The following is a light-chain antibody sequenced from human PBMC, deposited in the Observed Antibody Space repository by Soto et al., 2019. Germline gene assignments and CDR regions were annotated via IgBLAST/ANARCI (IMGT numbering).Light chain of an antibody. V-gene: IGKV3-20*01. CDR1: QSVSSSY. CDR2: GAS. Sequence: EIVLTQSPGTLSLSPGERATLSCRASQSVSSSYLAWYQQKPGQAPRLLIYGASSRDTGIPDRFSGSGSVTDFTLTISRLEPEDFAVYYCQQYDSSPLTFGGGTKVEIK. J-gene: IGKJ4*01. CDR3: QQYDSSPLT.